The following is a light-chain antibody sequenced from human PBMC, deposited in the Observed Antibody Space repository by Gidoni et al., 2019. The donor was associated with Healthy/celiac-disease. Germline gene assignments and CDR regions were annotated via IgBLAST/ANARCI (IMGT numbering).Light chain of an antibody. CDR2: AAS. Sequence: DIQMTQSPSSLSASVGDRVTSTCRASQSISSYLNWYQQKPGKAPKVLIYAASSLQRGVPSRFSGSGSGTDFTLTISSLQPEDFATYYCQQTYITPPTFGQGTRLEIK. CDR3: QQTYITPPT. V-gene: IGKV1-39*01. J-gene: IGKJ5*01. CDR1: QSISSY.